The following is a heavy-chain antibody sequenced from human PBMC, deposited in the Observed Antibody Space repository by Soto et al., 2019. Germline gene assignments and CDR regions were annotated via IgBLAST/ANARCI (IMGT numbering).Heavy chain of an antibody. CDR3: AKKVFWTPGPDL. V-gene: IGHV4-39*02. J-gene: IGHJ5*02. Sequence: QLQLQESGPVLVKLSETLSLSCTFSGGTVSGSNNYWGWIRQPPEKGLEWIGSIHYSGTTYYKSTVRRRLTLSVDTTKSRGSLRLTSVTSADTAVYFCAKKVFWTPGPDLWGQGTLVTVPS. CDR1: GGTVSGSNNY. D-gene: IGHD3-3*01. CDR2: IHYSGTT.